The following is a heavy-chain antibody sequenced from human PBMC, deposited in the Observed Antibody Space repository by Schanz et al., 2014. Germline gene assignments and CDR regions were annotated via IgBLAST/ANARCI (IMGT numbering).Heavy chain of an antibody. CDR1: GYSFTTYG. Sequence: QVQLVQSGAELKQPGASVKVSCKASGYSFTTYGPNWVRQAPGQGPEWMGWISAFDDKTDYAQNFQGRLIMTTDTSTTTVYMELRGLRSDDTAVYYCARETTIITGGAFDVWGQGTMVTVSS. V-gene: IGHV1-18*01. J-gene: IGHJ3*01. CDR2: ISAFDDKT. CDR3: ARETTIITGGAFDV. D-gene: IGHD3-9*01.